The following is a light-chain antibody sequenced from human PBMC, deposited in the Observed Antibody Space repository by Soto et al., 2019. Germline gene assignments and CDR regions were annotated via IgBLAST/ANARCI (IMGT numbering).Light chain of an antibody. Sequence: EIVLTHSPGSLSLSPCERATLSCSASQSVSSNYLAWYQQKPGQAPRLLIYGASSRATGIPDRFIGSGSGTDFTLTIRRLEPEDFAVYYCQHYGSSPPRATFGQGTRLEIK. CDR2: GAS. CDR1: QSVSSNY. CDR3: QHYGSSPPRAT. J-gene: IGKJ5*01. V-gene: IGKV3-20*01.